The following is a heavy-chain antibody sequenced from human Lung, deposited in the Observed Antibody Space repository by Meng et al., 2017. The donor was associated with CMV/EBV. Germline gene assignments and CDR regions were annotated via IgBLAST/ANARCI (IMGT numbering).Heavy chain of an antibody. CDR1: GFTFNKYA. V-gene: IGHV3-23*01. D-gene: IGHD6-19*01. CDR2: ISAVINNT. J-gene: IGHJ4*02. Sequence: GGSLRLSCAASGFTFNKYAMTWVRQAPGKGLELVSIISAVINNTYYADSVKGRFTLSRDNSMNTLYLQMHSLRAEDTAIYFCAKGLGTTGWYSPLDSWGRGTLVTGSS. CDR3: AKGLGTTGWYSPLDS.